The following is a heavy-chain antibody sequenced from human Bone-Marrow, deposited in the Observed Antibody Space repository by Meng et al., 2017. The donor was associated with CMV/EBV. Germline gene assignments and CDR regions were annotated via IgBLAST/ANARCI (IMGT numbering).Heavy chain of an antibody. J-gene: IGHJ6*02. D-gene: IGHD4-11*01. CDR2: IRSKANSYAT. CDR1: GFTFSGSA. CDR3: TRHHDYTSPHYYYYGMDV. Sequence: LSLTCAASGFTFSGSAMHWVRQASGKGLEWVGRIRSKANSYATAYAASVKGRFTISRDDSKNTAYLQMNSLKTEDTAVYYCTRHHDYTSPHYYYYGMDVWGQGTTVTVSS. V-gene: IGHV3-73*01.